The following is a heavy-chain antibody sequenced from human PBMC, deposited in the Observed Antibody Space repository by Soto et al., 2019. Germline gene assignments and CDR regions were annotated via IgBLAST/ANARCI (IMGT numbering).Heavy chain of an antibody. CDR1: GFTFSSYG. CDR2: ISYDGSNK. J-gene: IGHJ3*02. D-gene: IGHD1-26*01. V-gene: IGHV3-30*18. CDR3: AKDYSGSYLNAFDI. Sequence: QVQLVESGGGVVQPGRSLRLSCAASGFTFSSYGMHWVRQAPGKGLEWVAVISYDGSNKYYADSVKGRFTISRDNSKNTLYLQVNSLRAEDTAVYYCAKDYSGSYLNAFDIWGQGTMVTVSS.